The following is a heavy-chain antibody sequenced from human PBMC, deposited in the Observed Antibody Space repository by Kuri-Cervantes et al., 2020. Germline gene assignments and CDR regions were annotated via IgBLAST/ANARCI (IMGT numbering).Heavy chain of an antibody. CDR1: GGPISSSSYY. CDR3: AYNPHWIGAS. Sequence: GSLRPSCTVSGGPISSSSYYWGWIRQPPGKGVEWIGSIYYSGITYYSPSLKSRVTISVDTSKDQFSLKLSSVTAADTAVYYCAYNPHWIGASWGQGTLVTVSS. CDR2: IYYSGIT. D-gene: IGHD2-2*03. J-gene: IGHJ5*02. V-gene: IGHV4-39*01.